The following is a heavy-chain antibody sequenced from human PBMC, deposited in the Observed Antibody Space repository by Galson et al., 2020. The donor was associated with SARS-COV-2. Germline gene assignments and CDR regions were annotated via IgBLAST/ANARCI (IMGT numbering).Heavy chain of an antibody. D-gene: IGHD4-17*01. V-gene: IGHV4-31*03. CDR3: ARAPGAGDFLDY. CDR2: IYYSGST. J-gene: IGHJ4*02. Sequence: SETLSLTCTVSGGSISSGGYYWSWIRQHPGKGLEWIGYIYYSGSTYYNPSLKSRVTISVDTSKNQFSLKLSSVTAADTAVYYCARAPGAGDFLDYWGQGTLVTVSS. CDR1: GGSISSGGYY.